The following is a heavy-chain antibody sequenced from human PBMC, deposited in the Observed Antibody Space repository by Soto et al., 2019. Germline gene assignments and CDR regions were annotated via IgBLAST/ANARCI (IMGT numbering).Heavy chain of an antibody. D-gene: IGHD3-3*01. J-gene: IGHJ4*02. Sequence: GGSLRLSCAASGFTFSSYAMHWVRQAPGKGLEWVAVISYDGSNKYYADSVKGRFTISRDNSKNTLYLQMNSLRAEDTAVYYCAREVRFLEWSALFYWGQGTLVTVSS. CDR2: ISYDGSNK. CDR1: GFTFSSYA. V-gene: IGHV3-30-3*01. CDR3: AREVRFLEWSALFY.